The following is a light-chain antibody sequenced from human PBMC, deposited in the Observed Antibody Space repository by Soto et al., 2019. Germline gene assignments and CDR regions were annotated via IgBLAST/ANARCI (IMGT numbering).Light chain of an antibody. CDR1: QTISTF. Sequence: DIQMTQSPSSLSASLGDRVTITFRSSQTISTFLHWFQQKPGKAPNLLIYDASSLQSGVPSRFSGTGSGTEFTLTISSLQPDDFASYYCQQYHTSSITFGQGTRLEIK. V-gene: IGKV1-5*01. CDR3: QQYHTSSIT. J-gene: IGKJ5*01. CDR2: DAS.